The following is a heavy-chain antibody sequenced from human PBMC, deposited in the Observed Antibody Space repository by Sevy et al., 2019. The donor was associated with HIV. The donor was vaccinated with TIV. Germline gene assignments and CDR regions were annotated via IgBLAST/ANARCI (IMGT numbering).Heavy chain of an antibody. J-gene: IGHJ4*02. Sequence: GGSLRLSCAASGFTFTRHSMNWVRQAPGKGLEWVSYISSSSSYIYYANSVKGRFTISRDNAKNSVYLQMNSLRAEDTAEYYCARVPNYGDYGIDYWGQGTLVTVSS. V-gene: IGHV3-21*01. CDR3: ARVPNYGDYGIDY. CDR1: GFTFTRHS. CDR2: ISSSSSYI. D-gene: IGHD4-17*01.